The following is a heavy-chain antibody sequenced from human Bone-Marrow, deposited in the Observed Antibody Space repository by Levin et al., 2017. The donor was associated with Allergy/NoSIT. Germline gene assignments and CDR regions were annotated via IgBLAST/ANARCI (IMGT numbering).Heavy chain of an antibody. Sequence: ASVKVSCKASGGTFYSYAVNWVRQAPGQGLEWMGGVLPMFNSPNYAQNFQGRVTITADESMTTVYMELTSLRHDDTAVYYCAASAGAAQWAVGRLGYFDYWGQGALVTVSS. V-gene: IGHV1-69*13. J-gene: IGHJ4*02. CDR1: GGTFYSYA. CDR3: AASAGAAQWAVGRLGYFDY. CDR2: VLPMFNSP. D-gene: IGHD6-6*01.